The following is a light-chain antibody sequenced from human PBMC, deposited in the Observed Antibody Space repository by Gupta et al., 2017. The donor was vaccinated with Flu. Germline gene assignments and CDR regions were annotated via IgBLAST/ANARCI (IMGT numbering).Light chain of an antibody. J-gene: IGKJ3*01. Sequence: EIVLTQSPATLSLSPGERATLSCRASQSASSYLAWYQQKPGQAPRLLISDASNRATGIPARFSGSGSGTDFTLTISSLEPEDFAVYYCQQRSNWPLTFGPGTKVEIK. V-gene: IGKV3-11*01. CDR1: QSASSY. CDR2: DAS. CDR3: QQRSNWPLT.